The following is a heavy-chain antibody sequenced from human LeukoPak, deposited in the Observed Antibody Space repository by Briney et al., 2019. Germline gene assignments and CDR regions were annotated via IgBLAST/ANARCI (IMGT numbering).Heavy chain of an antibody. D-gene: IGHD2/OR15-2a*01. J-gene: IGHJ5*02. CDR3: ARTYCDTTACSNWFVP. CDR1: GYTFICYY. V-gene: IGHV1-2*02. Sequence: GASVKVSCTASGYTFICYYIHWVRQAPGQGLEWMGWINPNTGGTNYAQKFQGRVTMTRDTSINTVYMDLSRLRSDDTAVYYCARTYCDTTACSNWFVPWGQGTLVTVSS. CDR2: INPNTGGT.